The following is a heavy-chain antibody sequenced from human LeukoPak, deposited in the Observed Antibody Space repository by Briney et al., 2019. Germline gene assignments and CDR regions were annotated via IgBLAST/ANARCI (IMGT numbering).Heavy chain of an antibody. J-gene: IGHJ4*02. D-gene: IGHD6-13*01. CDR2: INPNSGGT. CDR3: ARVGTYSSSWYLPCFDY. CDR1: GYTFTGYY. Sequence: GASVKVSCKASGYTFTGYYMHWVRQAPGQGLEWMGWINPNSGGTNYAQKFQGRVTMTRDTSISTAYMELSRLRSDDTAVYYCARVGTYSSSWYLPCFDYWGQGTLVTVSS. V-gene: IGHV1-2*02.